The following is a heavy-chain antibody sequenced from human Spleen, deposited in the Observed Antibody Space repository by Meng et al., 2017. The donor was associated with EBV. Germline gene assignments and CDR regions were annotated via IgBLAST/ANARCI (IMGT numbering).Heavy chain of an antibody. Sequence: GPLPESRPGLVKPSETLSLTCTVSGGSVRSASYYWTWIRQPPGKALEWIGYIHYSGNPNYNSSLKRRVTISVDMSKNQFSLRLSSVTAADTAVYYCARLFYYGSGRLKFDFWGQGTLVTVSS. D-gene: IGHD3-10*01. CDR1: GGSVRSASYY. J-gene: IGHJ4*02. CDR2: IHYSGNP. CDR3: ARLFYYGSGRLKFDF. V-gene: IGHV4-61*01.